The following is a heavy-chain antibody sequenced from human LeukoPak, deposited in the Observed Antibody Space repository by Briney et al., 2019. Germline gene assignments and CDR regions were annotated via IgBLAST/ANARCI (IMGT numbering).Heavy chain of an antibody. D-gene: IGHD2-2*02. CDR3: TKGSNTWPSLFDY. Sequence: GGSLRLSCAASGFNFEDYTMHWVRHTPGKGLEWVSLINWDGGSTYYADSVKGRFSISRDNNKNSLYLQMTSLRTEDTALYYCTKGSNTWPSLFDYWGQGTLVTVSS. V-gene: IGHV3-43*01. J-gene: IGHJ4*02. CDR2: INWDGGST. CDR1: GFNFEDYT.